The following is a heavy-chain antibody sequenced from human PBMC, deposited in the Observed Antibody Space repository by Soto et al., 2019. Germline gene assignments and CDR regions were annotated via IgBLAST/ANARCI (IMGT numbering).Heavy chain of an antibody. V-gene: IGHV3-23*01. CDR2: ISGSDGET. CDR3: ARWSYLDY. J-gene: IGHJ4*02. CDR1: GFSFGSYA. D-gene: IGHD3-3*01. Sequence: GGSLRLSCAASGFSFGSYALSWVRQAPGKGLEWVSTISGSDGETFYADSVKGRFSISRDTSQSTLYLQMNSLRADDTAMYYCARWSYLDYWGQGTRVTVSS.